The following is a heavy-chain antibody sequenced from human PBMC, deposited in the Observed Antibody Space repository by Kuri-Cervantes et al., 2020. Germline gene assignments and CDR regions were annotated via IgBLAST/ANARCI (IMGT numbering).Heavy chain of an antibody. CDR1: GFSFSIDS. J-gene: IGHJ4*02. Sequence: GGCLRPSCAASGFSFSIDSMHWVRHAPGKGLEWVAVISYDGSNKYYADSVKGRFTISRDNSKNTLYLQMNSLRAEDTAVYYCAKLWLWFGETNDYWGQGTLVTVSS. CDR2: ISYDGSNK. D-gene: IGHD3-10*01. V-gene: IGHV3-30*18. CDR3: AKLWLWFGETNDY.